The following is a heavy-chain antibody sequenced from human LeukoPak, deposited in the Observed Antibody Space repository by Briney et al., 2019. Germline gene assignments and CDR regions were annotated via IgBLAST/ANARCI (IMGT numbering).Heavy chain of an antibody. Sequence: SETLSLTCTVSGGSISSTISYWGWIRQPPGKGLEWIGGIYYSGSTYYNPSLKSRVTISVDTSKNQFSLKLSSVTAADTAVYYCARDRFRIAARRLSWGGFDPWGQGTLVTVSS. CDR3: ARDRFRIAARRLSWGGFDP. D-gene: IGHD6-6*01. CDR2: IYYSGST. CDR1: GGSISSTISY. V-gene: IGHV4-39*07. J-gene: IGHJ5*02.